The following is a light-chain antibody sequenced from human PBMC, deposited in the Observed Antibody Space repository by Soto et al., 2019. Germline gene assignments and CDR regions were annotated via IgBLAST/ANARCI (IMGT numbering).Light chain of an antibody. CDR1: QSVRSN. V-gene: IGKV3-15*01. CDR3: QQYYNSPRT. Sequence: EILMTQSPSTLSVSPGEGVTLSCRAGQSVRSNLAWYQQKPGQAPRLLIYGASTRTTGIPARFSGSGSGTEFTLSISSLQSEDFEVYYCQQYYNSPRTFGQGTKVDIK. J-gene: IGKJ1*01. CDR2: GAS.